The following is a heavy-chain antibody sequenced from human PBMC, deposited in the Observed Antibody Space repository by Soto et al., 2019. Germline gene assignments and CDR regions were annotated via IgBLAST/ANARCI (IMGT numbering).Heavy chain of an antibody. D-gene: IGHD3-22*01. CDR1: GIAFSNAW. V-gene: IGHV3-15*05. J-gene: IGHJ4*01. CDR3: TTDSSITMTLVRFDS. Sequence: EVQLVESGGGLVKPGGSLRLSCAASGIAFSNAWINWVRQAPGKGLEWVGGIKSKTDGGTTHLAAPVRGRFAISREDSKNMVYLPMHSLRTEDGAVYYCTTDSSITMTLVRFDSWGHGTLVTVSS. CDR2: IKSKTDGGTT.